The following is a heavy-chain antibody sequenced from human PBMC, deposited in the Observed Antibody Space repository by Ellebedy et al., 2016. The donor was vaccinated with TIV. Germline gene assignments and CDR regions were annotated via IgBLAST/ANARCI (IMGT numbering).Heavy chain of an antibody. J-gene: IGHJ5*02. Sequence: GESLKISCAASGFNFRSYWMAWVRQAPGKGLEWVAKIRQEGDEIYYVESVKGLFTISRDNAKNSLFLQMNSLRVEDTAVYYCARRASYGDYAVQVNTWFDPWGQGTLVTVSS. D-gene: IGHD4-17*01. CDR3: ARRASYGDYAVQVNTWFDP. CDR1: GFNFRSYW. V-gene: IGHV3-7*01. CDR2: IRQEGDEI.